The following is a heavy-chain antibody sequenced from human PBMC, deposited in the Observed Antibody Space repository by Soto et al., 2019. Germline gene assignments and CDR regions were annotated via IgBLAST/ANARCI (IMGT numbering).Heavy chain of an antibody. CDR1: GDSISSYY. Sequence: PSETLSLTCTVSGDSISSYYWSWIRQPPGKGLEWIGYIYYSGSTNYNPSLKSRVTISVDTSKNQFSLKLSSVTAADTAVYYCARMYYGSGNWFDPWGQGTLVTVSS. CDR3: ARMYYGSGNWFDP. V-gene: IGHV4-59*01. J-gene: IGHJ5*02. D-gene: IGHD3-10*01. CDR2: IYYSGST.